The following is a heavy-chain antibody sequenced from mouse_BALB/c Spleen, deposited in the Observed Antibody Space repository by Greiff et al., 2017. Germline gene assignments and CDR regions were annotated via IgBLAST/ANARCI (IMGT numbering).Heavy chain of an antibody. Sequence: EVKVVESGGGLVQPKGSLKLSCAASGFTFNTYAMNWVRQAPGKGLEWVARIRSKSNNYATYYADSVKDRFTISRDDSQSMLYLQMNNLKTEDTAMYYCVRRGYRYEGFDYWGQGTTLTVSS. CDR1: GFTFNTYA. J-gene: IGHJ2*01. CDR2: IRSKSNNYAT. CDR3: VRRGYRYEGFDY. V-gene: IGHV10-1*02. D-gene: IGHD2-14*01.